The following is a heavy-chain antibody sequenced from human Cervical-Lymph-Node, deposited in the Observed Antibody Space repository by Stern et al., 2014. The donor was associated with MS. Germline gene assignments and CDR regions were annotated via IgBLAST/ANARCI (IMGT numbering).Heavy chain of an antibody. J-gene: IGHJ5*01. CDR3: AREYEPPKNWFDP. Sequence: QVQLVQSGAEVKKPGASVQVSCKASGYTFTAYSIHWVRQAPGQGLEWMGWIYPNSGDTNIAQKFQGRVTKARDTSNRTGYMELGRLGSEGTGVDYCAREYEPPKNWFDPRGQGTLVTVSS. D-gene: IGHD2-8*01. CDR2: IYPNSGDT. V-gene: IGHV1-2*02. CDR1: GYTFTAYS.